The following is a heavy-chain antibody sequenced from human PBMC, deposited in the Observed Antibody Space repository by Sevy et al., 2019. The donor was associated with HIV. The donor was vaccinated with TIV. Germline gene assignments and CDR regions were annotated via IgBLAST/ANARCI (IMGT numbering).Heavy chain of an antibody. V-gene: IGHV3-7*03. Sequence: GGSLRLSCAASGFTFSSYWMSWVRQAPGKGLEWVANIKQDGSEKYYVDSVKGRFTISRDNAKNSLYLQMHSQRAEDTAVYYCARDSFHYYDSSGYYLSYYYYYMDVWGKGTTVTVSS. CDR1: GFTFSSYW. J-gene: IGHJ6*03. CDR2: IKQDGSEK. D-gene: IGHD3-22*01. CDR3: ARDSFHYYDSSGYYLSYYYYYMDV.